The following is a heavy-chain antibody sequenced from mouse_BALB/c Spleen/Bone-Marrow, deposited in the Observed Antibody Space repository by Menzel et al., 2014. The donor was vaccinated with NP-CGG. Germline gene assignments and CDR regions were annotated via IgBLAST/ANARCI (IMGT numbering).Heavy chain of an antibody. CDR1: GYTFTDYN. CDR3: AITTLYAMDY. D-gene: IGHD2-12*01. V-gene: IGHV1S29*02. J-gene: IGHJ4*01. Sequence: VQLKQSGPELVKPGTSVKISCKASGYTFTDYNMHWVKQSHGKSLEWIGYIYPYNGGTGYNQKFKSKATLTVDNSSSTAYMELRSLTSEDSAVYYCAITTLYAMDYWGQGTSATVSS. CDR2: IYPYNGGT.